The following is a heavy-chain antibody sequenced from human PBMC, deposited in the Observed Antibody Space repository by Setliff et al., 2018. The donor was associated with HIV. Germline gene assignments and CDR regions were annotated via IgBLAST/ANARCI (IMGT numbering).Heavy chain of an antibody. CDR3: ARQSRYPNRAVAGVDY. D-gene: IGHD6-19*01. V-gene: IGHV4-61*09. J-gene: IGHJ4*02. Sequence: SETLSLTCTVSGDSMTSGSFYWSWVRQPAGKGLEWIGQVHSTLSTNYNPSLKSRLSISADTSKNQLSLKLSSVTAADTAIYFCARQSRYPNRAVAGVDYWGQGTLVTVSS. CDR1: GDSMTSGSFY. CDR2: VHSTLST.